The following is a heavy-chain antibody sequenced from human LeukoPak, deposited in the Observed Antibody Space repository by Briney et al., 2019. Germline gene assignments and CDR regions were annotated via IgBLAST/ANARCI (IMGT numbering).Heavy chain of an antibody. Sequence: GGSLRLSCAASGFTFSSYAMSWVRQAPGKGLEWVSAIGGSGGSTYYADSVKGRFTISRDNSKNTLFPQMNSLRAEDTAVYYCAKGPALSFPHPYNWFDPWGQGTLVTVPS. J-gene: IGHJ5*02. CDR1: GFTFSSYA. V-gene: IGHV3-23*01. CDR2: IGGSGGST. CDR3: AKGPALSFPHPYNWFDP. D-gene: IGHD1-26*01.